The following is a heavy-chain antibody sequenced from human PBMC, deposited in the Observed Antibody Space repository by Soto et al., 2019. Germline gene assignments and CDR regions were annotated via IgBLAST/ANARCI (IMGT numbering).Heavy chain of an antibody. J-gene: IGHJ6*02. CDR1: GFTFSNAW. CDR2: IKSKTDGWTT. V-gene: IGHV3-15*07. Sequence: EVQLVESGGGLVKPGGSLRLSCAASGFTFSNAWMNWVRQAPGKGLEWVGRIKSKTDGWTTDYAAPVKGRFTISREDSKNTLYHQMNSLKTEDTAVYYCTSAPTYGGNYYYYGMDVWGQGTTVTVSS. CDR3: TSAPTYGGNYYYYGMDV. D-gene: IGHD3-16*01.